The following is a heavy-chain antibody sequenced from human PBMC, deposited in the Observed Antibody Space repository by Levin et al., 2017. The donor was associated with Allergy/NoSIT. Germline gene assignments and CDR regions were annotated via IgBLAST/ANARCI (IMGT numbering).Heavy chain of an antibody. Sequence: SQTLSLTCAVYGGSFSGYYWSWLRPPPGKGLEWIGEINHSGSTNYNPSLKSRVTISVDTSKNQFSLNLSSVTAADTAVYYCAREDIVVVVATTVFDYWGQGTLVTVSS. J-gene: IGHJ4*02. D-gene: IGHD2-15*01. CDR3: AREDIVVVVATTVFDY. CDR2: INHSGST. V-gene: IGHV4-34*01. CDR1: GGSFSGYY.